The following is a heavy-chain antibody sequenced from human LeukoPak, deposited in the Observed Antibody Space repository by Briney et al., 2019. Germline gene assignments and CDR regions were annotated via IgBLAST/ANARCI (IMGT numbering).Heavy chain of an antibody. J-gene: IGHJ6*03. CDR2: IIPIFGTA. D-gene: IGHD3-10*01. V-gene: IGHV1-69*13. Sequence: ASVKVSCTASGGTFSSYAISWVRQAPGQGLEWMGGIIPIFGTANYAQKFQGRVTITADESTSTAYMELSSLRSEDTAVYYCAREKRGEWFGELLSHYYYYMDVWGKGTTVTVSS. CDR1: GGTFSSYA. CDR3: AREKRGEWFGELLSHYYYYMDV.